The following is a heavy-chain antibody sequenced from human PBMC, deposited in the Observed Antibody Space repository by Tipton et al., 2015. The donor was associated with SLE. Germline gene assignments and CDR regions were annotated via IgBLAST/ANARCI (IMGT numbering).Heavy chain of an antibody. CDR3: ARIHYYGSGSRDY. Sequence: GSLRLSCAASGFTFSSYGMQWVRQAPGKGLEWVAFIRYDGSNEYYADSVKGRFIISRDNAKDTLYLQMNSLRAEDTAVYYCARIHYYGSGSRDYWGQGTLVTVSS. J-gene: IGHJ4*02. D-gene: IGHD3-10*01. CDR1: GFTFSSYG. V-gene: IGHV3-30*02. CDR2: IRYDGSNE.